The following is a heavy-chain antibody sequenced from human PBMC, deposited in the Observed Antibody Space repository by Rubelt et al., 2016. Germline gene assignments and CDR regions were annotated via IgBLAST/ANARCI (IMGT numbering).Heavy chain of an antibody. J-gene: IGHJ4*02. V-gene: IGHV1-2*02. Sequence: QVQLVQSGAEVKKPGASVKVSCKASGYTFTGYYMHWVRQAPGQRLEWMGWINPNRGGTNYAQKFKGRVTMTRDTSVSTAYMGLSRLTSDDTAVYYCARGNSGYDYGLDYWGQGTLVTVSS. D-gene: IGHD5-12*01. CDR1: GYTFTGYY. CDR3: ARGNSGYDYGLDY. CDR2: INPNRGGT.